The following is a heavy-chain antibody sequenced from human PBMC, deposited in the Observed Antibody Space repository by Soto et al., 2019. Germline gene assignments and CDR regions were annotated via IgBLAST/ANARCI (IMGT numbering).Heavy chain of an antibody. CDR2: IIPIFGTA. Sequence: SVKVSCKASGGTFSSYAISWVRQAPGQGLEWMGGIIPIFGTANYAQKFQGRVTITADESTSTAYMELSSLRSEDTAVYYCARGGLAAAGRHYYYGMEVWGQGTTVTVSS. CDR3: ARGGLAAAGRHYYYGMEV. CDR1: GGTFSSYA. D-gene: IGHD6-13*01. J-gene: IGHJ6*01. V-gene: IGHV1-69*13.